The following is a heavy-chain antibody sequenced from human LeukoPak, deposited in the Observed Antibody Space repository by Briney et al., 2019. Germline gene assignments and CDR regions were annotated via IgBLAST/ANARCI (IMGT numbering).Heavy chain of an antibody. CDR3: ASGLSYYYGSGSYDY. CDR1: GGSISSGDYY. V-gene: IGHV4-30-4*01. J-gene: IGHJ4*02. D-gene: IGHD3-10*01. Sequence: PSQTLSLTCTVSGGSISSGDYYWSWIRQPPGKGLEWIGYIYYSGSTYYNPSLKSRVTISVDTSKNQFSLKLSSVTAADTAVYYCASGLSYYYGSGSYDYWGQGTLVTVSS. CDR2: IYYSGST.